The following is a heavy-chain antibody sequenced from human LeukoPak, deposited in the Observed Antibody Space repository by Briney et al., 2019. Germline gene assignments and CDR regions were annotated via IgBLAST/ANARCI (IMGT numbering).Heavy chain of an antibody. CDR2: IYYSGST. Sequence: SETLSLTCTVSGGSISSYYWSWIRQPPGKGLEWIGYIYYSGSTNYNPSLKSRVTISVDTSKNQFSLKLNSVTAADTAVYYCARVSVSGTTSFDYWGQGTLDTVSS. D-gene: IGHD1-7*01. CDR1: GGSISSYY. CDR3: ARVSVSGTTSFDY. J-gene: IGHJ4*02. V-gene: IGHV4-59*12.